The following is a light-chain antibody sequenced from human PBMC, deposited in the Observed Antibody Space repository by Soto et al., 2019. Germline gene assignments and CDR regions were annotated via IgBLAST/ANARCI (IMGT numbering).Light chain of an antibody. V-gene: IGKV3-15*01. CDR1: QSVSRN. CDR3: QQYGAWPPDT. Sequence: EVVLTQSPATLSVSPGDMATLSCRASQSVSRNLAWYQQKPGQAPRLLIYGASTRATGVPARFRGSGSATEFTLSISSLQSEDVAVYYCQQYGAWPPDTFGHGTKLDI. J-gene: IGKJ2*01. CDR2: GAS.